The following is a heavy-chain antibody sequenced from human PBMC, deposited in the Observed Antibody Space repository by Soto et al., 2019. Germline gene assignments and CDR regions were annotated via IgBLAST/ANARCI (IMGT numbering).Heavy chain of an antibody. CDR2: INAGNGNT. J-gene: IGHJ4*02. D-gene: IGHD2-15*01. Sequence: ASVKVSCKASGYTFTSYAMHWVRQAPGQRLEWMGWINAGNGNTKYSQKFQGRVTITRDTSASTAYMELSSLRSEDTAVYYCARDLGYALPDYWGQGTLVPVSS. CDR3: ARDLGYALPDY. CDR1: GYTFTSYA. V-gene: IGHV1-3*01.